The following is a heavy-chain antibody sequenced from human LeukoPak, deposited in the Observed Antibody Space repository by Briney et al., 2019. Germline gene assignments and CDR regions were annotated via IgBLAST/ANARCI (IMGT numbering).Heavy chain of an antibody. D-gene: IGHD6-25*01. J-gene: IGHJ4*02. CDR2: VAYDGDYK. V-gene: IGHV3-30*04. CDR3: SSASSGQPDY. CDR1: GFDLNVYA. Sequence: QPGGSLRLSCAASGFDLNVYAMHWVRQAPGQGLEWVALVAYDGDYKDYAQPVKGRFIISRDNSNNMLFLEMNNLRLEDTAVYYCSSASSGQPDYWGQGTLVTVSS.